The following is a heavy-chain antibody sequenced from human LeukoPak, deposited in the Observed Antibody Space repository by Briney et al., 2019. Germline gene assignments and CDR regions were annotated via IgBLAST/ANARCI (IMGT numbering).Heavy chain of an antibody. J-gene: IGHJ5*02. CDR2: IYDSRST. V-gene: IGHV4-61*01. Sequence: NPSETLSLTCTVSGGSVNSGSYYWSWIRQPPGKGLEWIGYIYDSRSTNHNPSLKSRVTMSEDTSKNQFSLKLSSVTAADTAVYYCARDLGNWFDPWGQGTLVTVSS. CDR1: GGSVNSGSYY. CDR3: ARDLGNWFDP.